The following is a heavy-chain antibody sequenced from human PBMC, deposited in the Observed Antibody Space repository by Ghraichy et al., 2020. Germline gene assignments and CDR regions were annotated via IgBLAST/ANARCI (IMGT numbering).Heavy chain of an antibody. Sequence: SVKVSCKASGGTFSSYAISWVRQAPGQGLEWMGGIIPIFGTANYAQKFQGRVTITADESTSTAYMELSSLRSEDTAVYYCARVIGDGYNPEFGYWGQGTLVTVSS. CDR1: GGTFSSYA. D-gene: IGHD5-24*01. J-gene: IGHJ4*02. CDR3: ARVIGDGYNPEFGY. CDR2: IIPIFGTA. V-gene: IGHV1-69*13.